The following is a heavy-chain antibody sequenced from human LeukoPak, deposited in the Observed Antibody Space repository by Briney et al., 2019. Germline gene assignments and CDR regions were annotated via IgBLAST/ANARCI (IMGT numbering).Heavy chain of an antibody. D-gene: IGHD3-22*01. CDR2: IYYSGRT. Sequence: SETLSLTCSVSGDSISRSDSYWDWIRQPPGKGLEWIGTIYYSGRTYYSPSLKSRVTMSVDPSNNQFSLNLRSVTAADTAVYYCARRRYYDGSGYLEWGQGTLLSVSS. V-gene: IGHV4-39*01. CDR3: ARRRYYDGSGYLE. CDR1: GDSISRSDSY. J-gene: IGHJ1*01.